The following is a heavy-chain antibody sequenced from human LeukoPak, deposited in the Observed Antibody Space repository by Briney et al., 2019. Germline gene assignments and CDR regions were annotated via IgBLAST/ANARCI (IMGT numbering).Heavy chain of an antibody. CDR1: GHSFTSYW. D-gene: IGHD1-7*01. V-gene: IGHV5-51*01. CDR3: ARLNYPYYYYYMYV. J-gene: IGHJ6*03. CDR2: IYPGDSDT. Sequence: GDSLKISCKGSGHSFTSYWIGWVRQMPGKGLEWMGIIYPGDSDTRYSPSFQGQVTISAAKSISTAYLQWSNLKASDTAMYYCARLNYPYYYYYMYVWVKGTTVTVSS.